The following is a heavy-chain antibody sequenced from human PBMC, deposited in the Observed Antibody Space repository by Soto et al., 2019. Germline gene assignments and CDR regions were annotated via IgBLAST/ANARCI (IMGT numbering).Heavy chain of an antibody. Sequence: VQLLESGGGLVQPGGSLRLSCAASGFTFSSYAMSWVRQAPGKGLEWVSAISGSGGSTYYADSVKGRFTISRDNSKNTLYLQMNSLRAEDTAVYYCAKDVHGSGSYYIWYYFDYWGQGTLVTVSS. CDR2: ISGSGGST. CDR3: AKDVHGSGSYYIWYYFDY. CDR1: GFTFSSYA. V-gene: IGHV3-23*01. J-gene: IGHJ4*02. D-gene: IGHD3-10*01.